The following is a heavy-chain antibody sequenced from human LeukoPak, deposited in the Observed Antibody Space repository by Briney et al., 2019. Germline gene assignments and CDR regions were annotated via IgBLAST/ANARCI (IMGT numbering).Heavy chain of an antibody. D-gene: IGHD2-2*01. J-gene: IGHJ5*02. V-gene: IGHV1-69*13. CDR1: GGTFSSYA. Sequence: GASVKVSCKASGGTFSSYAISWVRQAPGQGLEWMGGIIPIFGTANYAQKFQGRVTITADESTSTAYMELSSLRSEDTAVYYCASQDLGYCSSTSCHNWFDPWGQGTLVTVSS. CDR3: ASQDLGYCSSTSCHNWFDP. CDR2: IIPIFGTA.